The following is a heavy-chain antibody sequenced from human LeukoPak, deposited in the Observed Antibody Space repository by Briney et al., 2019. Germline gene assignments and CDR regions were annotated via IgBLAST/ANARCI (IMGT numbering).Heavy chain of an antibody. Sequence: GGSLRLSCAASGFTFSSYGMHWVRQAPGKGLEWVAFIRYDGSNKYYADSVKGRFTISRDNSKNTLYPQMNSLRAEDTAVYYCAKDLNYYDSSAIRYWGQGTLVTVSS. J-gene: IGHJ4*02. CDR3: AKDLNYYDSSAIRY. D-gene: IGHD3-22*01. V-gene: IGHV3-30*02. CDR2: IRYDGSNK. CDR1: GFTFSSYG.